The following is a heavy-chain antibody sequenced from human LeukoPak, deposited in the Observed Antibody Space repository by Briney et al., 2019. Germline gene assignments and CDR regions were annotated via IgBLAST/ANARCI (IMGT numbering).Heavy chain of an antibody. D-gene: IGHD6-19*01. Sequence: SGTLSLTCRVSGDSISSGNYWNWVRQPPGKGLEWIGDIYQSGITNYNPSLKSRVTMSVDKSKNEFSLKLDSVTAADTAVYYCARDPRPRGGWFYFDYWGQGILVTVSS. CDR3: ARDPRPRGGWFYFDY. V-gene: IGHV4-4*02. J-gene: IGHJ4*02. CDR1: GDSISSGNY. CDR2: IYQSGIT.